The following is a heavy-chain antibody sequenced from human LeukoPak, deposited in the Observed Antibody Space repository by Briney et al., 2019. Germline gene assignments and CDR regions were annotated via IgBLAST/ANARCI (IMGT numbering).Heavy chain of an antibody. CDR2: INPSGGST. V-gene: IGHV1-46*01. Sequence: ASVKVSCKASGYIFTKYYMHWVRQDPGQGLEWMGTINPSGGSTTYAQKFQGRVTMTRDTSTSTVYMELSSLRSEDTAVYYCARDHGSAYYRAPRHWGQGTLVTVSS. J-gene: IGHJ4*02. CDR1: GYIFTKYY. CDR3: ARDHGSAYYRAPRH. D-gene: IGHD3-10*01.